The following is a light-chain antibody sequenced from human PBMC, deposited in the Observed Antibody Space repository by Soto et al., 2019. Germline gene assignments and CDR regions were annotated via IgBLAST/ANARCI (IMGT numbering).Light chain of an antibody. CDR3: MQATQYPRT. J-gene: IGKJ1*01. CDR2: KIS. CDR1: QSLVHSDGHTY. V-gene: IGKV2-24*01. Sequence: DIVMTQTPLSSPVTLGQPASISCRSSQSLVHSDGHTYLSWLQQRPGQPPRVLIYKISNRFSGVPHRFSGSGAGTDFTLKISRVEAEDAGVYYCMQATQYPRTFGQGTKVEIE.